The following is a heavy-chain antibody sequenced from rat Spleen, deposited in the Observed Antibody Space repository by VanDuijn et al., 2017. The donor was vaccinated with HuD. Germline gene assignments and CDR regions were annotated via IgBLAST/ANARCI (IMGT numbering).Heavy chain of an antibody. V-gene: IGHV5-25*01. CDR1: GFIFSDFY. CDR3: ARPHSSHYVMDA. J-gene: IGHJ4*01. Sequence: EVQLVESDGGLVQPGRSLKLSCAASGFIFSDFYMAWVRQAPGKGLEWVASITNTGGNTYYPDSVKGRFTISRDNAKSTLYLQMDSLRSEDTATYYCARPHSSHYVMDAWGQGASVTVSS. CDR2: ITNTGGNT. D-gene: IGHD1-8*01.